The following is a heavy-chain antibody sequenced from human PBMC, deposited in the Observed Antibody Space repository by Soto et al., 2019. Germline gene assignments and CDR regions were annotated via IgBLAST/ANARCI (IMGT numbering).Heavy chain of an antibody. D-gene: IGHD3-22*01. V-gene: IGHV1-69*01. CDR2: IIPIFGTA. J-gene: IGHJ6*02. CDR1: GGTFSSYA. Sequence: QVQLVQSGAEVKKPGSSVKVSCKASGGTFSSYAISWVRQAPGQGLEWMGGIIPIFGTANYAQKFQGRVTITGDETTSKGYMEVGSLGFEDTGVYYCARDLGGYYDSRGAQGMDVWGQGDKVTVSS. CDR3: ARDLGGYYDSRGAQGMDV.